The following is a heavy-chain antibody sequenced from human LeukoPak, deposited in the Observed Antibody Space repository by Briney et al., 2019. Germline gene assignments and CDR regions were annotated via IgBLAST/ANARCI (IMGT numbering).Heavy chain of an antibody. J-gene: IGHJ6*03. D-gene: IGHD6-6*01. Sequence: SETLSRTCTVAGCSISSHYWGWIRQPPGKGLEWIGYIYYSVSTNYNPSLKSRVTISVDTSKKQFSLKLSSVTAADTAVYYCARGVAARPYYYYYYMDVWGKGTTVTVSS. V-gene: IGHV4-59*11. CDR3: ARGVAARPYYYYYYMDV. CDR2: IYYSVST. CDR1: GCSISSHY.